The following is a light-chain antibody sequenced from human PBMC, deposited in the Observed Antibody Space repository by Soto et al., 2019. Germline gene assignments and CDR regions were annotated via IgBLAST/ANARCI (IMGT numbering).Light chain of an antibody. CDR1: RSDVGAYNY. Sequence: QSALTQPASVSGSPGQSIAISCTGTRSDVGAYNYVSWYQQHPGKAPKLMISEVTNRPSGVSDRFSGSKSGNTASLTISGLQAEDEADYYCSSYSSSSFYVFGTGTKVTVL. V-gene: IGLV2-14*01. CDR2: EVT. CDR3: SSYSSSSFYV. J-gene: IGLJ1*01.